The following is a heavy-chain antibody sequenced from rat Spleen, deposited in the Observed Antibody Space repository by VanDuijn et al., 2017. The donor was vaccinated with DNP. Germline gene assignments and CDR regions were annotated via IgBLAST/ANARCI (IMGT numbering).Heavy chain of an antibody. Sequence: EVQLVESDGGLVQPGRSLKLSCAVSGFTFSNYWMTWIRQAPGKGLEWVASITNTGDSTYYSDSVKGRFTVSRDNAKSTLYLQMDSLRSEDTATYYCTVDRDGSYGVAYWGQGTLVTVSS. V-gene: IGHV5-31*01. CDR1: GFTFSNYW. J-gene: IGHJ3*01. CDR3: TVDRDGSYGVAY. D-gene: IGHD1-12*02. CDR2: ITNTGDST.